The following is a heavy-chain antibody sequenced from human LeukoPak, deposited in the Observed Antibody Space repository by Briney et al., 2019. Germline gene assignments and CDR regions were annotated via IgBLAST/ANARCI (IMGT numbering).Heavy chain of an antibody. Sequence: SETLSLTCTVSGGSISSYYWSWIRQPPGKGLEWIGYIYYRSTNYNHSLKSRVTISIDTSKNLLSLKRSSVTAADTAVYYCARHYDNDGYYYVHFDYWGQGTLVTVSS. V-gene: IGHV4-59*08. CDR2: IYYRST. D-gene: IGHD3-22*01. CDR3: ARHYDNDGYYYVHFDY. J-gene: IGHJ4*02. CDR1: GGSISSYY.